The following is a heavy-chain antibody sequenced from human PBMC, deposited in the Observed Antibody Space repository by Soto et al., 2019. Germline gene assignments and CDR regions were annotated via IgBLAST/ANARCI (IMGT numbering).Heavy chain of an antibody. D-gene: IGHD2-21*01. Sequence: QVQLVQSGAEVKTPGASVKVSCKASGYTFASYDMNWVRQAPGQGLGWMGWMNPNSNNTGYAQKFQGRLTMTRDIALSIAHMELSSLRNEDTAVYYCARSDGYHFNWLDSWGQGTLVTVSA. CDR2: MNPNSNNT. CDR1: GYTFASYD. CDR3: ARSDGYHFNWLDS. V-gene: IGHV1-8*01. J-gene: IGHJ5*01.